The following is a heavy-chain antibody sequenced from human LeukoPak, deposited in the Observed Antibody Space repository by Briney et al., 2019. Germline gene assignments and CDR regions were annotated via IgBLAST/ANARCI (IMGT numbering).Heavy chain of an antibody. V-gene: IGHV4-59*01. Sequence: PSETLSLTCTVSGGSISSYYWSWIRQPPGKGLEWIGYIYYSGSTNYNPSLKSRVTISVDTSKNQFSLKLSSVTAADTAVYYCAREGSYCGGDCYSEGNWFDPWGQGTLVTVSS. J-gene: IGHJ5*02. CDR1: GGSISSYY. CDR2: IYYSGST. CDR3: AREGSYCGGDCYSEGNWFDP. D-gene: IGHD2-21*02.